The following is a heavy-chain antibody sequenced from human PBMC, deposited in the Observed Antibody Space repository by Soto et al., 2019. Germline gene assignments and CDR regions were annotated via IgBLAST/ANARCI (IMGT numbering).Heavy chain of an antibody. CDR3: AKATTNGGWFNPFDS. D-gene: IGHD6-19*01. J-gene: IGHJ4*02. Sequence: WGSLRLSCAASGFSFFNYAINFFRHSPFKGLEWVSGLSGSGTSTYYADSVKGRFTISRDNSRDTLFLQMNSLTADDTAVYYCAKATTNGGWFNPFDSWGQGALVTVSS. CDR2: LSGSGTST. CDR1: GFSFFNYA. V-gene: IGHV3-23*01.